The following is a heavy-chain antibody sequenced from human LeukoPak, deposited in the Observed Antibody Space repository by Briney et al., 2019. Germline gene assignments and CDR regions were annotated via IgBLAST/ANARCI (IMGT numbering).Heavy chain of an antibody. Sequence: PSETLSLTCTVSGGSISTYYWSWIRQPPGKGLEWIGYIYSSGSTNYNPSLRSRVTISVDTSKNQFSLKLSSVTAADTAVYYCARHPTRGDGGLPFDYWGQGTLVTVSS. CDR3: ARHPTRGDGGLPFDY. CDR2: IYSSGST. J-gene: IGHJ4*02. CDR1: GGSISTYY. D-gene: IGHD4-17*01. V-gene: IGHV4-59*01.